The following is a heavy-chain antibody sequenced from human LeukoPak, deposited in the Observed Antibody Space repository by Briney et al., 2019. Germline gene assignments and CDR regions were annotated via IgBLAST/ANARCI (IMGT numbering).Heavy chain of an antibody. D-gene: IGHD1-26*01. CDR3: ASGGPTRGTLDY. Sequence: PGGPLRLSCAASGFTFSSYSMNWVRQAPGKGLEWVSSISSSSSYIYYADSVKGRFTISRDNSKNTLDLQMSSLRVEDTAVYYCASGGPTRGTLDYWGQGTLVTVSS. J-gene: IGHJ4*02. CDR2: ISSSSSYI. CDR1: GFTFSSYS. V-gene: IGHV3-21*01.